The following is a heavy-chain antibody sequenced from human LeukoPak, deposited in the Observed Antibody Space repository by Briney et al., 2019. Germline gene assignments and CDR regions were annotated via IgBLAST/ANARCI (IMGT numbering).Heavy chain of an antibody. D-gene: IGHD4-17*01. CDR2: IIPIFGTA. V-gene: IGHV1-69*05. CDR3: ARDTYGDGIDY. CDR1: GGTFSSYA. Sequence: SVKVSCXASGGTFSSYAISWVRQAPGQGLGWMGGIIPIFGTANYAQKFQGRVTITTDESTSTAYMELSSLRSEDTAVYYCARDTYGDGIDYWGQGTLVTVSS. J-gene: IGHJ4*02.